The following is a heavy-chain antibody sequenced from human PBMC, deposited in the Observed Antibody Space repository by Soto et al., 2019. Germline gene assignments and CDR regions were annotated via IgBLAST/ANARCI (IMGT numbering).Heavy chain of an antibody. CDR2: IYPGASDT. J-gene: IGHJ6*02. V-gene: IGHV5-51*01. CDR1: GYSFTSYW. D-gene: IGHD2-2*02. CDR3: ARRYCSSTSCYNGMDV. Sequence: PGESLKISCKGSGYSFTSYWIGWVRQMPGKGLEWMGIIYPGASDTRYSPSFQGQVTISADKSISTAYGQWSSLKASDTAMYYCARRYCSSTSCYNGMDVCGQGTTVTVSS.